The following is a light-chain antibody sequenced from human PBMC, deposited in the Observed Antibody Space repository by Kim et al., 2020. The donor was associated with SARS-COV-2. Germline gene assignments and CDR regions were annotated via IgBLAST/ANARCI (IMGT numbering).Light chain of an antibody. CDR3: CSYAGSSTYV. V-gene: IGLV2-23*01. J-gene: IGLJ1*01. CDR2: EGS. Sequence: GQWITISCTGTSIDVGNYNLVSCYQQHPGKAPKLVIYEGSKRPSGVSNRFSGSKSGNTASLTISGLQAEDEADYYCCSYAGSSTYVFGTGTKVTVL. CDR1: SIDVGNYNL.